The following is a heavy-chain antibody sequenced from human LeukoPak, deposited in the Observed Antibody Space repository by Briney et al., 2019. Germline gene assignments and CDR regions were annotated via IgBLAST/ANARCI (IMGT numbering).Heavy chain of an antibody. CDR3: ARDRTRYYDFDY. Sequence: QTGGSLRLSCAASGFTFSNYDMHWVRHATGKGLEWVSGIGTAGDIYYPGSVKGRFTISRDNAKNSLYLQMNSLRAEDTAVYYCARDRTRYYDFDYWGQGTLVTVSS. V-gene: IGHV3-13*01. J-gene: IGHJ4*02. CDR2: IGTAGDI. D-gene: IGHD3-22*01. CDR1: GFTFSNYD.